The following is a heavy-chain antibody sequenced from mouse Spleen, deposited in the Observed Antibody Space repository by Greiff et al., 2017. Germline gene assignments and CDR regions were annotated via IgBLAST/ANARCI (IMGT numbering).Heavy chain of an antibody. D-gene: IGHD2-4*01. CDR2: INPSSGYT. J-gene: IGHJ3*01. V-gene: IGHV1-4*01. CDR1: GYTFTSYT. Sequence: QVHLQQSGAELARPGASVKMSCKASGYTFTSYTMHWVKQRPGQGLEWIGYINPSSGYTKYNQKFKDKATLTADKSSSTAYMQLSSLTSEDSAVYYCARSPPYDYEAWFAYWGQGTLVTVSA. CDR3: ARSPPYDYEAWFAY.